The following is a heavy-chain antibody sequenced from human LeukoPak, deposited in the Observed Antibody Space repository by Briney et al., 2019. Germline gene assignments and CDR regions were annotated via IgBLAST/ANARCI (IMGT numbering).Heavy chain of an antibody. V-gene: IGHV3-53*05. CDR2: IYSGGST. D-gene: IGHD3-22*01. CDR3: ARSRVVATPGPS. J-gene: IGHJ4*02. CDR1: GFTVSSNY. Sequence: GGSLRLSCAASGFTVSSNYMSWVRQAPGKGLEWVSVIYSGGSTYYADSVKGRFTISRDNSKNTVYLQMNSLRTEDTAVYYCARSRVVATPGPSWGQGTLVTVSS.